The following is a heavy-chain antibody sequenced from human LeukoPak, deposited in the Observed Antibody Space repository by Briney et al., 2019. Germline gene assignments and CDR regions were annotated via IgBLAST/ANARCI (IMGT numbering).Heavy chain of an antibody. CDR1: GFTFSSYA. J-gene: IGHJ3*02. CDR3: ARSRLLPRYYDYVWGSYENAFDI. CDR2: ISYDGSNK. V-gene: IGHV3-30*04. D-gene: IGHD3-16*01. Sequence: GGSLRLSCAASGFTFSSYAMHWVRQAPGKGLEWVAVISYDGSNKYYADSVKGRFTISRDNSKNTLYLQMNSLRAEDTAVYYCARSRLLPRYYDYVWGSYENAFDIWGQGTMVTVSS.